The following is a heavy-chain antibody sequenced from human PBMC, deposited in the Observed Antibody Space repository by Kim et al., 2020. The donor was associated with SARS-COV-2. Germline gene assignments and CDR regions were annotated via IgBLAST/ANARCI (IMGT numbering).Heavy chain of an antibody. V-gene: IGHV1-69*13. D-gene: IGHD4-17*01. Sequence: SVKVSCKASGGTFSSYAISWVRQAPGQGLEWMGGIIPIFGTANYAQKFQGRVTITADESTSTAYMELSSLRSEDTAVYYCARGAYGDYPLDYYGMDVWGQGTTVTVSS. CDR3: ARGAYGDYPLDYYGMDV. CDR1: GGTFSSYA. CDR2: IIPIFGTA. J-gene: IGHJ6*02.